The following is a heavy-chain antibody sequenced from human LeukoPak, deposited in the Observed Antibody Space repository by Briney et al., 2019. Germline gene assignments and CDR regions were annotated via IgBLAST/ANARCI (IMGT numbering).Heavy chain of an antibody. V-gene: IGHV3-23*01. D-gene: IGHD6-13*01. CDR1: GFTFSSYA. CDR2: ISGSGAST. J-gene: IGHJ4*02. Sequence: GGSLRLSCAASGFTFSSYAMTWVCQAPGKGLEWVSAISGSGASTYYADSVKGRFTISRDNSKSTLYLQMNSLRVEDTAGYFCAKARHSSSWYGGNCGPGTLVTVSS. CDR3: AKARHSSSWYGGN.